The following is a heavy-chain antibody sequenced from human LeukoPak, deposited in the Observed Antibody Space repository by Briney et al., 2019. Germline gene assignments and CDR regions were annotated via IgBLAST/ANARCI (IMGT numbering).Heavy chain of an antibody. Sequence: ASVKVSCKASGYTFTSYYMHWVRQAPGQGLEWMGIINPSGGSTSYAQKFQGRVTMTRDMSTSTVYMELSSLRSEGTAVYYCARASSSGPRTLNFDYWGQGTLVTVSS. CDR2: INPSGGST. CDR3: ARASSSGPRTLNFDY. J-gene: IGHJ4*02. V-gene: IGHV1-46*01. D-gene: IGHD6-19*01. CDR1: GYTFTSYY.